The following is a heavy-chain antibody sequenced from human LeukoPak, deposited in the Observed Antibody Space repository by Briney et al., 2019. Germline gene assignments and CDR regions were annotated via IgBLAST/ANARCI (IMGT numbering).Heavy chain of an antibody. J-gene: IGHJ4*02. CDR1: GYTFTSYY. D-gene: IGHD3-10*01. CDR2: INASGGST. V-gene: IGHV1-46*01. Sequence: ASVKVSCKASGYTFTSYYMHWVRQAPGQGLEWMGIINASGGSTSYAQKFQGRVTMTRDTSTSTVYMELSSLRSEDTAVYYCAREPYGSGANKYYFDYWGQGTLVTVSS. CDR3: AREPYGSGANKYYFDY.